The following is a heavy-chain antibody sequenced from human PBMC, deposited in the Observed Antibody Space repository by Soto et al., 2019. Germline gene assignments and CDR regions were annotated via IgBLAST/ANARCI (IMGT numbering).Heavy chain of an antibody. V-gene: IGHV1-69*08. CDR2: IIPILGIA. CDR1: GGTFSSYT. Sequence: QVQLVQSGAAVKKPGSSVKVSCKASGGTFSSYTISWVRQAPGQGLEWLGRIIPILGIANYAQKFQGRVTITADKSTSTAYMELSSLSSEDTAVYYCAIDDCSSTSCYKDYYYYMDVWGKWTTVTVSS. D-gene: IGHD2-2*02. J-gene: IGHJ6*03. CDR3: AIDDCSSTSCYKDYYYYMDV.